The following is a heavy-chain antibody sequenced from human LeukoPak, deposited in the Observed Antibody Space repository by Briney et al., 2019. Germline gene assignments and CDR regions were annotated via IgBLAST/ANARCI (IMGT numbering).Heavy chain of an antibody. CDR1: GYSFTSSW. CDR3: ARPGYYYDSSGYYYGNFDY. Sequence: GESLKISCKGSGYSFTSSWIGWVRQMPGKGLEWMGIIYPGDSDTTYSPSFQGQVTISADKSISTAYLQWSSLKASDTAMYYCARPGYYYDSSGYYYGNFDYWGQGTLVTVSS. J-gene: IGHJ4*02. V-gene: IGHV5-51*01. D-gene: IGHD3-22*01. CDR2: IYPGDSDT.